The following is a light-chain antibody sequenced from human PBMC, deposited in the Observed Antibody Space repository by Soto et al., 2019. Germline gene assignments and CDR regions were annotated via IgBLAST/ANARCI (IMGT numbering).Light chain of an antibody. CDR1: QGISTT. Sequence: AIQLTQSPSSLSASVGDRVTITCRAGQGISTTLAWYQQKPGKAPKLLIYDAYSLQSGVPSRFSGSGSGTDFSLTISSLQPEDFATYYCQQFNSYPITFGQGTRLEIK. J-gene: IGKJ5*01. CDR2: DAY. CDR3: QQFNSYPIT. V-gene: IGKV1-13*02.